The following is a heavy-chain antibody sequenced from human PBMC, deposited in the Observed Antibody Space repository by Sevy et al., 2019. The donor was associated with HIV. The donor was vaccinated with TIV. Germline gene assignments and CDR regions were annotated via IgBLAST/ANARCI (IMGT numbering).Heavy chain of an antibody. Sequence: GGSLRLSCAASGFTFSDYYMSWIRQAPGKGLEWVSYISSSGSTIYYADCVKGRFTISRDNAKNSLYLQMNSLRAEDTAVYYCARDIVVAAKPTNQSDAFDTWGQGTMVTVSS. CDR3: ARDIVVAAKPTNQSDAFDT. CDR2: ISSSGSTI. J-gene: IGHJ3*02. D-gene: IGHD2-15*01. CDR1: GFTFSDYY. V-gene: IGHV3-11*01.